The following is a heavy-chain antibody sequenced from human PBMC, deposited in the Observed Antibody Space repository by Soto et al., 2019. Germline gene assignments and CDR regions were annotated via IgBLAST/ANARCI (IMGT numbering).Heavy chain of an antibody. CDR1: GFTFSSYA. D-gene: IGHD3-10*01. J-gene: IGHJ4*02. Sequence: EVQLLESGGGLVQPGGSLRLSCAASGFTFSSYAMSWVRQAPGKGLEWVSIISTSGDSTFYADSVKGRSTISRDNSKNTLYLQVNSLTAEDTAVYYCAKHFVNGEVDYWGQGTLVTVSS. CDR3: AKHFVNGEVDY. V-gene: IGHV3-23*01. CDR2: ISTSGDST.